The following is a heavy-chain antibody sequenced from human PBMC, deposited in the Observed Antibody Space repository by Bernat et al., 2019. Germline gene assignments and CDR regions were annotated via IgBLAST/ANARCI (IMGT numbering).Heavy chain of an antibody. V-gene: IGHV3-30*18. Sequence: QVQLVESGGGVVQPGGSLSLSCAASGFTLSSYGMHWVRQAPGKGLEWVAVMSYDENEKYYTDSVKGRFTISRDNSKNTLYLQMNSLRGEDTAVYYCAKDHFAEIIKWNYAWFDPWGQGTLVTVSS. CDR2: MSYDENEK. J-gene: IGHJ5*02. CDR1: GFTLSSYG. CDR3: AKDHFAEIIKWNYAWFDP. D-gene: IGHD1-7*01.